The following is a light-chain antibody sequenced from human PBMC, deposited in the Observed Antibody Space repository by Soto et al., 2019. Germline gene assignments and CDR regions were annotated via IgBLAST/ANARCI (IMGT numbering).Light chain of an antibody. J-gene: IGKJ4*01. V-gene: IGKV1-39*01. CDR3: QQSYSIPLT. CDR2: AAS. Sequence: DIQMTQAPSSLSASVGDRDTITCRASQSISSYLNWYQHKPGKAPKLLIFAASSLQSGVPPRFGGSGSGTDFTLTISSLQPEDFATYYCQQSYSIPLTFGGGTKVDIK. CDR1: QSISSY.